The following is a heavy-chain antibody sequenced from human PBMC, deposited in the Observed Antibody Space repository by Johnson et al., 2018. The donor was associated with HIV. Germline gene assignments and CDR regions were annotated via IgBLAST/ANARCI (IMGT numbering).Heavy chain of an antibody. CDR1: GFTFSSYA. Sequence: VQLVESGGGLVQPGGSLRLSCAASGFTFSSYAMNWVRQAPGKGLEWVSAISGSGDSTYYADSVKGRFTISRDNAKNSLYLQMNSLRAEDSAVYYCARIYNVWSGFYSDAFDIWGQGTMVTVSS. CDR3: ARIYNVWSGFYSDAFDI. V-gene: IGHV3-23*04. CDR2: ISGSGDST. J-gene: IGHJ3*02. D-gene: IGHD3-3*01.